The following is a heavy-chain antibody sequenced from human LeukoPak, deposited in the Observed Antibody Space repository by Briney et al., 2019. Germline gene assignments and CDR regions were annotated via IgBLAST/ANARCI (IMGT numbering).Heavy chain of an antibody. CDR2: INSDGSST. CDR1: GFTFSSYW. J-gene: IGHJ3*02. V-gene: IGHV3-74*01. CDR3: ASYGVVARDAFDI. D-gene: IGHD5-12*01. Sequence: PGGSLRLSCAASGFTFSSYWMHWVRQAPGKGLVWVSRINSDGSSTSYADSVKGRFTISRDNAKNTLYLQMNSLRAEDTAVYYCASYGVVARDAFDIWGQGTMVTVSS.